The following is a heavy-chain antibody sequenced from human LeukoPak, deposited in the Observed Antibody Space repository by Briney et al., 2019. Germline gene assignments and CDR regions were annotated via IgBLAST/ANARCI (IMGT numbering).Heavy chain of an antibody. CDR2: INPNSGGT. CDR3: ARGFRWELWRGSFDY. J-gene: IGHJ4*02. Sequence: GASVKVSCTASGYTFTGYYMHWVRQAPGQGLEWMGWINPNSGGTNYAQKFQGRVTMTRDTSISTAYMELSRLRSDDTAVYYCARGFRWELWRGSFDYWGQGTLVTVSS. D-gene: IGHD1-26*01. V-gene: IGHV1-2*02. CDR1: GYTFTGYY.